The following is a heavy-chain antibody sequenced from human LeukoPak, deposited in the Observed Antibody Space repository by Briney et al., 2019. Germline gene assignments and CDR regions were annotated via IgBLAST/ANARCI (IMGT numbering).Heavy chain of an antibody. CDR3: ASGMGFGEFNFDY. D-gene: IGHD3-10*01. CDR2: INPNSGGT. J-gene: IGHJ4*02. CDR1: GYTFTGYY. Sequence: ASVKVSCKASGYTFTGYYMHWVRQAPGQGLEWMGWINPNSGGTNYAQKFQGRVTMTRDTSISTAYMELSSLRSEDTAVYYCASGMGFGEFNFDYWGQGTLVTVSS. V-gene: IGHV1-2*02.